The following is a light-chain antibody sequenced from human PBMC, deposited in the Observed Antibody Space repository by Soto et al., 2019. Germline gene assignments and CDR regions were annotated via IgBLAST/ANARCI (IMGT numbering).Light chain of an antibody. CDR1: QSISSSY. CDR2: DAS. V-gene: IGKV3D-20*01. CDR3: QQYGSSPS. Sequence: EIVLTQSPGTLSLSPGERATLSCRASQSISSSYVAWYQQKPGLAPRLLIYDASRRATGIADRFSGSGSGTDFTLTISRLEPEDFAVYYCQQYGSSPSFGGGTKVDIK. J-gene: IGKJ4*01.